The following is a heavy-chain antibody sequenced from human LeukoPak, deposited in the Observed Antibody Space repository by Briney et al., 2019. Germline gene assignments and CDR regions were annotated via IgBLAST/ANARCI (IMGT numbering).Heavy chain of an antibody. Sequence: SETLSLTCTASGGSISSYYWSWIRQPPGKGLEWIGYIYYSGSTNYNPSLKSRVTISADTSKNQFSLKLSSVTAADTAVYYCASSEGYCSGGSCYGANWFDPWGQGTLVTVSS. J-gene: IGHJ5*02. CDR2: IYYSGST. CDR1: GGSISSYY. CDR3: ASSEGYCSGGSCYGANWFDP. D-gene: IGHD2-15*01. V-gene: IGHV4-59*01.